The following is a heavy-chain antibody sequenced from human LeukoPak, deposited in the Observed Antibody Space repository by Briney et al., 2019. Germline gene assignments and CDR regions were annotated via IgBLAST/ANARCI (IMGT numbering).Heavy chain of an antibody. J-gene: IGHJ5*02. V-gene: IGHV3-48*03. CDR1: GFTFSSYE. CDR2: ISSSGSTI. Sequence: QAGGSLTLSCSASGFTFSSYEMNWVRQAPGKGLEWVSYISSSGSTINYAASVKGRFTSSRDNAKNSLYLQMKSLRAEDTAVYYCASSGYSGYHYCLDPWGQGTLVTVSS. CDR3: ASSGYSGYHYCLDP. D-gene: IGHD5-12*01.